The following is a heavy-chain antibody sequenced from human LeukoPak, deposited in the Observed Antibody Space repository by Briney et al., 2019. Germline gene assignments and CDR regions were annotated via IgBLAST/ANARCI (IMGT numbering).Heavy chain of an antibody. D-gene: IGHD3-22*01. CDR3: VRAYDSSGKYFDY. Sequence: GGSLRLSCAASGFTVSSYAMSWVRQAPGKGLEWVSTISDSGGSTHYADSVKGRFTISRDNSKNTLYLQMNSLRAEDTAVYYCVRAYDSSGKYFDYWGQGTLVTVSS. CDR1: GFTVSSYA. V-gene: IGHV3-23*01. CDR2: ISDSGGST. J-gene: IGHJ4*02.